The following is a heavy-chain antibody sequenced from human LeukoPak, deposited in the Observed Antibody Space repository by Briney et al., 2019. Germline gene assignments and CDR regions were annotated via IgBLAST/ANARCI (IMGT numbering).Heavy chain of an antibody. V-gene: IGHV3-11*01. CDR1: EFVLNDYY. J-gene: IGHJ5*02. CDR2: ISDSGTTI. CDR3: AIEMEGEYGSGTFYDL. D-gene: IGHD3-10*01. Sequence: PGGSLRLSCAASEFVLNDYYMSWVRQAPGKGLEWVSYISDSGTTIYYADSVKGRFTISRDNAKNSLYLQMNSLRAEDTAVYYCAIEMEGEYGSGTFYDLWGQGNMVAVSS.